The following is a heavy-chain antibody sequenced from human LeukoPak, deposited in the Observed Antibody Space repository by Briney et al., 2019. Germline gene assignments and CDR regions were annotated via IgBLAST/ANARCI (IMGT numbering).Heavy chain of an antibody. J-gene: IGHJ4*02. CDR3: ARGVYIAAAQYGY. CDR1: GFTFSSYS. V-gene: IGHV3-21*01. CDR2: ISSSRSYI. Sequence: GGSLRLSCAASGFTFSSYSMNWVRQAPGKGLEWVSSISSSRSYIYYADSVKGRFTISRDNAKNSLYLQMNSLRAEDTAVYYCARGVYIAAAQYGYWGQGTLVTVSA. D-gene: IGHD6-13*01.